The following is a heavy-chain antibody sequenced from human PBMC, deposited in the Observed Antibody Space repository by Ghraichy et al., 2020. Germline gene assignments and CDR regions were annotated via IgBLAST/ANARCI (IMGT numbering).Heavy chain of an antibody. V-gene: IGHV4-39*01. J-gene: IGHJ4*02. D-gene: IGHD3-22*01. CDR3: ARFYYYDSSGEIDY. Sequence: SQTLSLTCTVSGGSISSSSYYWGWIRQPPGKGLEWIVSIYYSGSTYYNPSLKSRVTISVDTSKNQFSLKLSSVTAADTAVYYCARFYYYDSSGEIDYWGQGTLVTVSS. CDR2: IYYSGST. CDR1: GGSISSSSYY.